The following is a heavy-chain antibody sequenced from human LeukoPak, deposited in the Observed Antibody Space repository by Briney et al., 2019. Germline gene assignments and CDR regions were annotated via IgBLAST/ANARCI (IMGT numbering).Heavy chain of an antibody. Sequence: PGGSLRLSCAASGFTFSDHHMGWVRQAPGKGLEWIGRSRNKGRGYSTAFVASVKGRFTISRDEPNDSFNIQLNSMKTDDTAVYSCTYIFSYETSGYYPNHCDQGPLVIVSS. CDR1: GFTFSDHH. CDR2: SRNKGRGYST. D-gene: IGHD3-22*01. V-gene: IGHV3-72*01. J-gene: IGHJ1*01. CDR3: TYIFSYETSGYYPNH.